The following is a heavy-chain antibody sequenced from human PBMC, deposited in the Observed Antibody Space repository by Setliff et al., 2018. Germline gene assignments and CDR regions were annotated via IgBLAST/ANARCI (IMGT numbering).Heavy chain of an antibody. CDR1: GGSMITNDYF. D-gene: IGHD3-3*01. V-gene: IGHV4-39*07. CDR3: ARMSGFQYMDV. CDR2: IYSGDT. Sequence: LSLTCTVSGGSMITNDYFWGWIRQPPGTGLEWIGSIYSGDTYYNPSLKSRVTISLDTSKNQFSLSLTSVTAEDTAVYYCARMSGFQYMDVWGKGTTVTVSS. J-gene: IGHJ6*03.